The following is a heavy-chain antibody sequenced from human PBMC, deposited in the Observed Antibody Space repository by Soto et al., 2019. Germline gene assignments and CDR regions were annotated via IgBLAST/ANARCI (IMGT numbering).Heavy chain of an antibody. CDR2: IKQDGSEE. V-gene: IGHV3-7*03. J-gene: IGHJ4*02. CDR3: ASRPSDRMYYGVFDY. D-gene: IGHD3-3*01. Sequence: EVQLVESGGGLVQTGGSLRLSCIASGFTFSTHWMTWVRQAPGKALEWVANIKQDGSEEYYVDSVKGRFTISRDNAKNSLFLQMNSLRAEDTAVYYCASRPSDRMYYGVFDYWGQGTLVTVSS. CDR1: GFTFSTHW.